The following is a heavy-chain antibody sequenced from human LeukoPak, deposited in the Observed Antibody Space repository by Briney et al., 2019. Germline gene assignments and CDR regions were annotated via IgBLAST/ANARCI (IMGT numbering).Heavy chain of an antibody. V-gene: IGHV3-23*01. Sequence: GGSLRLSCAASGFIFSSYAMSWVRQAPGKGLEWVSTISGSGGSTYYADSVEGRFTISRDNSKSTVYLQMHSLRAEDTAAYYCAKKEGELPSDYWGQGTLVSVSS. CDR2: ISGSGGST. D-gene: IGHD1-26*01. J-gene: IGHJ4*02. CDR3: AKKEGELPSDY. CDR1: GFIFSSYA.